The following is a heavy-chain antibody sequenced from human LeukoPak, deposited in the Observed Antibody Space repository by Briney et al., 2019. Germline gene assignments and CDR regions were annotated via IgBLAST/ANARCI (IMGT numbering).Heavy chain of an antibody. J-gene: IGHJ6*03. CDR1: GGSFSGYY. Sequence: PSETLSLTCAVYGGSFSGYYWSWIRQPPGKGLEWIGEINHSGSTNYNPSLKSRVTISVDTSKNQLSLKLSSVTAADTAVYYCARLTKNDSGSFRFGKKKRGYMDVWGKGTTVTISS. D-gene: IGHD3-10*01. CDR2: INHSGST. CDR3: ARLTKNDSGSFRFGKKKRGYMDV. V-gene: IGHV4-34*01.